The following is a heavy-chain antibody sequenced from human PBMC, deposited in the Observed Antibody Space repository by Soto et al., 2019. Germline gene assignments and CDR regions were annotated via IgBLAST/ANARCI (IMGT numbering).Heavy chain of an antibody. Sequence: GGSLRLSCAASGFTFSSYGMHWVRQAPGKGLEWVAIIWYDGSDKYYADSVKGRFTISRDNSKNTLYLQMNSLRAEDTAVHFCAYGNLSYYFDYWGQGTLVTVSS. D-gene: IGHD3-10*01. CDR2: IWYDGSDK. J-gene: IGHJ4*02. V-gene: IGHV3-33*03. CDR3: AYGNLSYYFDY. CDR1: GFTFSSYG.